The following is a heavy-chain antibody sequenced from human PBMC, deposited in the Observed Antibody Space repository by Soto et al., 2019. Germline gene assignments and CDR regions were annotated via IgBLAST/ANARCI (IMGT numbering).Heavy chain of an antibody. V-gene: IGHV1-2*02. CDR2: INPNSGGT. J-gene: IGHJ3*02. Sequence: ASVKVSCKASGYTFTGYYMHWVRQAPGQGLEWMGWINPNSGGTNYAQKFQGRVTMTRDTSISTAYMELSRLRSDDTAVYYCARRSVIVGAPNDAFDIWGQGTMVTVSS. CDR3: ARRSVIVGAPNDAFDI. D-gene: IGHD1-26*01. CDR1: GYTFTGYY.